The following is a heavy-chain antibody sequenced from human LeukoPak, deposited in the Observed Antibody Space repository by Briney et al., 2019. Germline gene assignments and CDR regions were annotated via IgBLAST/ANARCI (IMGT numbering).Heavy chain of an antibody. Sequence: SETLSLTCTVSGGSISSGGYYWSWIRQHPGKGLEWIGYMYYSGSTYYNPSLKSRITISVDTSKNQFSLKLSSVTAADTAVYYCARRDSTGYYQYWGQGTLVTVSS. CDR2: MYYSGST. CDR3: ARRDSTGYYQY. D-gene: IGHD3-22*01. V-gene: IGHV4-31*03. CDR1: GGSISSGGYY. J-gene: IGHJ4*02.